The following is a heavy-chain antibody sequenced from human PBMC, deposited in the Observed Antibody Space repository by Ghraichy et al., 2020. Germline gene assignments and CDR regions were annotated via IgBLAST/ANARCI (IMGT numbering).Heavy chain of an antibody. CDR3: ASIPWGSYFVDF. CDR2: IFYSGNT. J-gene: IGHJ4*01. CDR1: GDSMSSYY. V-gene: IGHV4-59*01. D-gene: IGHD1-26*01. Sequence: SQTLSLTCTVSGDSMSSYYWSWIRQPPGKGLEWLGYIFYSGNTYYSPSLKGRVTISVDTSKSQFSLKVWSVTAADTAVYYCASIPWGSYFVDFWGQGTLVTVSS.